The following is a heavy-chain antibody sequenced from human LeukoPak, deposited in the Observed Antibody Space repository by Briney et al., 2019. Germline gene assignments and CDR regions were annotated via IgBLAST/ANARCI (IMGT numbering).Heavy chain of an antibody. V-gene: IGHV1-2*06. Sequence: ASVKVSCKASGYTFTSYYVHWVRQAPGQGLEWMGRINPNSGGTNYAQKFQGRVTMTRDTSISTAYMELSRLRSDDTAVYYCARWRAVTLPVYYYYYGMDVWGQGTTVTVSS. CDR1: GYTFTSYY. D-gene: IGHD4-17*01. CDR3: ARWRAVTLPVYYYYYGMDV. J-gene: IGHJ6*02. CDR2: INPNSGGT.